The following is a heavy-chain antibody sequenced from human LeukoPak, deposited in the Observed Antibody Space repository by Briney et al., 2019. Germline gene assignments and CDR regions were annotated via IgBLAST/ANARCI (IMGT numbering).Heavy chain of an antibody. J-gene: IGHJ4*02. Sequence: PGGSLRLSCAASGFTFSDYYMSWIRQAPGKGLEWVSYISGSGSTIYYADSVKGRFTISRDNAKNSLYLQMNSLRAEDTAVYYCASDFSSGSLDYWGQGTLVTVSS. CDR2: ISGSGSTI. CDR1: GFTFSDYY. CDR3: ASDFSSGSLDY. D-gene: IGHD1-26*01. V-gene: IGHV3-11*01.